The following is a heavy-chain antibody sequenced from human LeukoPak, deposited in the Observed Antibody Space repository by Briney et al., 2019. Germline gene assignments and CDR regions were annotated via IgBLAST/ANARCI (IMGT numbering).Heavy chain of an antibody. D-gene: IGHD3-22*01. CDR2: ISGSGDNT. CDR1: GFTFSSYA. CDR3: AKGGYYDGSGSFYFDY. J-gene: IGHJ4*02. V-gene: IGHV3-23*01. Sequence: GGSQRLSCAASGFTFSSYAMSGVRQAPGKGLEWVSGISGSGDNTYYADSVKGRFTISRDNSKNTLYVQVNSLGTEDTAAYYCAKGGYYDGSGSFYFDYWGQGTLVTVSS.